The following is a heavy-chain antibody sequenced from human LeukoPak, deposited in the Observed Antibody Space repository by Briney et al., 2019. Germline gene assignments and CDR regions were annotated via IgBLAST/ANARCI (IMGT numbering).Heavy chain of an antibody. CDR3: AREIAAAGSLWFDP. V-gene: IGHV3-20*01. CDR1: GFTFDDYG. CDR2: INWNGGST. J-gene: IGHJ5*02. D-gene: IGHD6-13*01. Sequence: GSLRLSCAASGFTFDDYGMSWVRQAPGKGLEWVSGINWNGGSTGYADSVKGRFTISRDNAKNSLYLQMNSLRAEDTALYHCAREIAAAGSLWFDPWGQGTLVTVSS.